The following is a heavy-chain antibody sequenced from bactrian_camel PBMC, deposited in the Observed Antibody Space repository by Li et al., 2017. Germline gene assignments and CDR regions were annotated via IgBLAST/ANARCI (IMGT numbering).Heavy chain of an antibody. CDR2: ICPRIRRT. CDR3: AADPRFPWQTACSAGSAGGKWSGPDFKY. Sequence: HVQLVESGGGSVQAGGSLTLSCVVSGYNVNSRYCMGWFRRTPGKAREGVAVICPRIRRTVYANSVKGRFTISQDNAKTTWYLQMNSLKPEDTAMYYCAADPRFPWQTACSAGSAGGKWSGPDFKYWGHGTQVTVS. D-gene: IGHD6*01. V-gene: IGHV3S1*01. CDR1: GYNVNSRYC. J-gene: IGHJ4*01.